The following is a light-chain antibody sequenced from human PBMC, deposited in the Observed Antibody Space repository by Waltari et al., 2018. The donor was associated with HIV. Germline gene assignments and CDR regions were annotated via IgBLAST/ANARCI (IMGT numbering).Light chain of an antibody. V-gene: IGKV3-15*01. CDR2: SAS. J-gene: IGKJ2*01. Sequence: EILMTQSPDTLSVSPGETATLSCRASQGDNIKLAWYQQKPGQAPRLLIYSASTRATGIPARFSGSGSGTEFTLTITSLQSEDFTIYYCQQYNNWPYTFGQGTKLEI. CDR1: QGDNIK. CDR3: QQYNNWPYT.